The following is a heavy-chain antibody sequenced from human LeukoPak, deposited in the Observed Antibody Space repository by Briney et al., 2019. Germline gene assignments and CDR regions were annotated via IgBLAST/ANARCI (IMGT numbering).Heavy chain of an antibody. CDR3: ARVAFSYGAAFDY. D-gene: IGHD5-18*01. CDR1: GGPFNYYF. J-gene: IGHJ4*02. Sequence: SETLSLTCAVYGGPFNYYFWSWIRQSPGKGLEWIGEINELGFTKYNPSLKSRVSMSVDTSKNQFSLRLTSVTAADTAIYYCARVAFSYGAAFDYWGQGTLVTVSS. CDR2: INELGFT. V-gene: IGHV4-34*01.